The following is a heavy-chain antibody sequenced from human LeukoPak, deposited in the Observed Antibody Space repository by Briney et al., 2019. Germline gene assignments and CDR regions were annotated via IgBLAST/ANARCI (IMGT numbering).Heavy chain of an antibody. V-gene: IGHV5-51*01. CDR3: ARHDSAGGLDF. D-gene: IGHD1-14*01. J-gene: IGHJ4*02. Sequence: GESLKISCKVSGYTFINYWIGWVRQMPGKGLEWMGIIYPGDSDTRYSPSFQGQVTISADKSISTAYLQWSSLKASDTAMYFCARHDSAGGLDFWGQGTLVTVSS. CDR1: GYTFINYW. CDR2: IYPGDSDT.